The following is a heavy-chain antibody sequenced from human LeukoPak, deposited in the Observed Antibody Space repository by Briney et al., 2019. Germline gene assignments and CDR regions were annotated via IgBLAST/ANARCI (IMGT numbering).Heavy chain of an antibody. V-gene: IGHV4-39*07. CDR1: GGSISSSSYY. D-gene: IGHD3-3*01. CDR3: ARVLRFLAFDY. J-gene: IGHJ4*02. CDR2: IYYSGST. Sequence: SETLSLTCTVSGGSISSSSYYWGWIRQPPGKGLEWIGSIYYSGSTYYNPSLKSRVTISVDTSKNQFSLKLSYVTAADTAVYYCARVLRFLAFDYWGQGTLVTVSS.